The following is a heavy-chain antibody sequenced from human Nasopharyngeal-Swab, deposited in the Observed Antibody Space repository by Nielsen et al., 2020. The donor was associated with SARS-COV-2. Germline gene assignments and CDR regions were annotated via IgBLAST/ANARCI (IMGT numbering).Heavy chain of an antibody. CDR3: AGTLRSDYYDSSGYYLREIFDY. J-gene: IGHJ4*02. Sequence: SETLSLTCAVCGGSFSGYYWSWIRQPPGKGLGWIGEINHSGSTNYNPSLKSRVTISVDTSKNQFSLKLSSVTAADTAVYYCAGTLRSDYYDSSGYYLREIFDYWGQGTLVTVSS. CDR2: INHSGST. D-gene: IGHD3-22*01. CDR1: GGSFSGYY. V-gene: IGHV4-34*01.